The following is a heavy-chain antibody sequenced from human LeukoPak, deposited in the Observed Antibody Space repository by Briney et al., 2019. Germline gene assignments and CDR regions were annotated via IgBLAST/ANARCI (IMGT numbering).Heavy chain of an antibody. CDR1: GYTFTGYY. Sequence: ASVKVSCKASGYTFTGYYMHWVRQDPGQGLEWMGWINPNSGGTNYAQKFQGRVTMTRDTSISTAYMELSRLRSDDTAVYYCATAAGGRRGNFGVVITVFDYWGQGTLVTVSS. CDR3: ATAAGGRRGNFGVVITVFDY. CDR2: INPNSGGT. J-gene: IGHJ4*02. V-gene: IGHV1-2*02. D-gene: IGHD3-3*02.